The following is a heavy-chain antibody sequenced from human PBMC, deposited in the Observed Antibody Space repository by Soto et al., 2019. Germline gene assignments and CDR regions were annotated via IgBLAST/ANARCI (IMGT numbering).Heavy chain of an antibody. CDR2: IIPIFGTA. CDR3: ARDLWCSGGSCYLDV. V-gene: IGHV1-69*13. Sequence: SVKISCKASGGTFSSYAISWVRQAPGQGLEWMGGIIPIFGTANYAQKFQGRVTITADESTSTAYMELSSLRSEDTAVYYCARDLWCSGGSCYLDVWGQGTTVTVSS. D-gene: IGHD2-15*01. CDR1: GGTFSSYA. J-gene: IGHJ6*02.